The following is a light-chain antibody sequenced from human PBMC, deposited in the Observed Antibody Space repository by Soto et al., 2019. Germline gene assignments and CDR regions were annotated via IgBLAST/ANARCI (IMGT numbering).Light chain of an antibody. J-gene: IGKJ4*01. V-gene: IGKV1-33*01. CDR3: QQYDQLPIT. CDR1: QDISKY. Sequence: DIPMTQSASSLPASVGDTVTISCQASQDISKYLNWFQQKPGKAPKLLIYDVFNVETGVPSRFSGRGSGTDFTLIISNLQPEDFATSYCQQYDQLPITFGGGTKVDI. CDR2: DVF.